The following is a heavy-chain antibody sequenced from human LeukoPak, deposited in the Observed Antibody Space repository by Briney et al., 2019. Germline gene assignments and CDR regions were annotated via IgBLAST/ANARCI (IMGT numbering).Heavy chain of an antibody. Sequence: SETLSLTCTVSGGSISSYYWSWIRQPPGKGLEWIGYIYYSGSTNYNPSLKSRVTISVDTSKNQFSLKLSSVTAADTAVYYCARARGIWFFDYWGQGTLVTVSS. CDR2: IYYSGST. CDR3: ARARGIWFFDY. V-gene: IGHV4-59*01. CDR1: GGSISSYY. D-gene: IGHD3-10*01. J-gene: IGHJ4*02.